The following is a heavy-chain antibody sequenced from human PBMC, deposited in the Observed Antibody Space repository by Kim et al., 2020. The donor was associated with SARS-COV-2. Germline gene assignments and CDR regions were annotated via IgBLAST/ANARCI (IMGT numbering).Heavy chain of an antibody. Sequence: SLKSRVTISVDTSKNQFSLKLSSVTAADTAVYYCARGRVWGSYRTYYFDYWGQGTLVTVSS. V-gene: IGHV4-34*01. D-gene: IGHD3-16*02. CDR3: ARGRVWGSYRTYYFDY. J-gene: IGHJ4*02.